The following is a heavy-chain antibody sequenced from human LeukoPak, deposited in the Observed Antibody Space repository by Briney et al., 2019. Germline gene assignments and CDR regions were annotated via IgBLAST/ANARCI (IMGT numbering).Heavy chain of an antibody. CDR1: GYTFTGYY. CDR3: AREDCSSTSCYTALIPP. CDR2: INPNSGGT. Sequence: ASVKVSCKASGYTFTGYYMHWVRQAPGQGLEWMGWINPNSGGTNYAQKFQGRVTMTRDTSISTAYMELSRLRSDDTAVYYCAREDCSSTSCYTALIPPWGQGTLVTVSS. V-gene: IGHV1-2*02. J-gene: IGHJ5*02. D-gene: IGHD2-2*02.